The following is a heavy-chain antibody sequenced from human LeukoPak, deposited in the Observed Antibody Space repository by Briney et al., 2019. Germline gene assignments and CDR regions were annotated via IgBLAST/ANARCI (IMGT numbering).Heavy chain of an antibody. CDR2: VNWNGGDI. D-gene: IGHD2-2*01. CDR3: ARDPRYCSSTSCYFMDA. Sequence: GGSLRLSCAASGFTFDDFAMSWVRQAPGKGLEWVSFVNWNGGDIGYADSVKGRFTISRDNAKNSLYLQMNRLRAEDTAVYYCARDPRYCSSTSCYFMDAWGKGTTVTISS. CDR1: GFTFDDFA. V-gene: IGHV3-20*04. J-gene: IGHJ6*03.